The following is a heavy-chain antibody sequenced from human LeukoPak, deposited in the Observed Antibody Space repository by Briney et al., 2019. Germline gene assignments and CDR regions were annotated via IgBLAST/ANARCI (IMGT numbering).Heavy chain of an antibody. CDR1: GGSISSSSYY. V-gene: IGHV4-39*01. CDR3: ARINPYSGYDYLDY. CDR2: VYYSGNT. J-gene: IGHJ4*02. Sequence: SETLSLTCTASGGSISSSSYYWGWIRQPPGKGLEWIGSVYYSGNTYYNPSLKSRVTISVDTPKNQSSLKLSSVTAADTAVYYCARINPYSGYDYLDYWGQGTLVTVSS. D-gene: IGHD5-12*01.